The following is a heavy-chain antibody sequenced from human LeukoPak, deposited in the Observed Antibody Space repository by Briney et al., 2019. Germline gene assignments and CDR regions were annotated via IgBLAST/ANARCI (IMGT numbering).Heavy chain of an antibody. D-gene: IGHD6-19*01. Sequence: PGGSQRLSCAASGFTFSSSWMGWARQAPGKGLEWVANIKEDGSWKHYAVSVQGRFTISRDNAKNSLYLQMNSLRAEDTAVYYCARDRGWYHADSWGQGTLVTVSS. J-gene: IGHJ4*02. CDR1: GFTFSSSW. CDR2: IKEDGSWK. V-gene: IGHV3-7*01. CDR3: ARDRGWYHADS.